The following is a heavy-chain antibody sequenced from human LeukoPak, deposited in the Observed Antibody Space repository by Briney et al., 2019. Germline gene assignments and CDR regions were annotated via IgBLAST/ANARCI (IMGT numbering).Heavy chain of an antibody. J-gene: IGHJ4*02. Sequence: ASVKVSCKASGYTFTAFYMHWVRQAPGQGLEWMGWINPNSGGTNYAQKFQGWVTMTRDTSISTAYMELSRLRSDDTAVYYCARAHYGDYGGYYFDYWGQGTLVTVSS. D-gene: IGHD4-17*01. CDR1: GYTFTAFY. CDR3: ARAHYGDYGGYYFDY. V-gene: IGHV1-2*04. CDR2: INPNSGGT.